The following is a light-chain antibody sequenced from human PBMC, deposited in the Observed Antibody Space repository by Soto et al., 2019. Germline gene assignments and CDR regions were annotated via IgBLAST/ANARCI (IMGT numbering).Light chain of an antibody. CDR3: QQLNSYPLT. CDR1: QSISIY. Sequence: DIQMTQSPSSLSASVGDRVTITCRASQSISIYLNWYQLKPGKAPKLLIYAASTLQSGVPSRFSGSGSGTEFTLTISSLQPEDFATYSCQQLNSYPLTFGGGTKVDIK. J-gene: IGKJ4*01. V-gene: IGKV1-9*01. CDR2: AAS.